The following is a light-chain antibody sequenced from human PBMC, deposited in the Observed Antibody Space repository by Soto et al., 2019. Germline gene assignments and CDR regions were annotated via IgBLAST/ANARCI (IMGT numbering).Light chain of an antibody. J-gene: IGLJ1*01. CDR1: SSNIGSND. Sequence: QSALTQTPSVSAAPGQKVTISCSGNSSNIGSNDVSWYQQLPGKAPKLLIYENSQRPSGIPDRFSGSKSGTSATLGITGLQTGDEADYYCGTWDSSLIALFGTGTKVTVL. CDR3: GTWDSSLIAL. V-gene: IGLV1-51*02. CDR2: ENS.